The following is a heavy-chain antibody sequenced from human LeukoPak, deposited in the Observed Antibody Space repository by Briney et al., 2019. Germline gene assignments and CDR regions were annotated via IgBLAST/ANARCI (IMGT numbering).Heavy chain of an antibody. CDR1: GFTFSSYG. J-gene: IGHJ4*02. Sequence: GGSLRLSCAASGFTFSSYGMHWVRQAPGKGLEWVAAISYDGSNKYYADSVKGRFTISRDNSKNTLYLQMNSLRAEDTAVYYCAKDGANSGSLDYWGQGTLVTVSS. CDR2: ISYDGSNK. D-gene: IGHD1-26*01. CDR3: AKDGANSGSLDY. V-gene: IGHV3-30*18.